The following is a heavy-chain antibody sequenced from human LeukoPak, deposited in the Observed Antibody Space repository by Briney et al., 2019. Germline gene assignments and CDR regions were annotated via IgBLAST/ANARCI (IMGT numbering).Heavy chain of an antibody. D-gene: IGHD3-22*01. CDR2: ISWNSGSI. Sequence: GGSLRLSCAASGFTFDDYAMPWVRQAPGKGLEWVSGISWNSGSIGYADSVKGRFTISRDNAKNSLYLQMNSLRAEDTALYYCAKGYYYDSSPHLDYWGQGTLVTVSS. J-gene: IGHJ4*02. CDR3: AKGYYYDSSPHLDY. CDR1: GFTFDDYA. V-gene: IGHV3-9*01.